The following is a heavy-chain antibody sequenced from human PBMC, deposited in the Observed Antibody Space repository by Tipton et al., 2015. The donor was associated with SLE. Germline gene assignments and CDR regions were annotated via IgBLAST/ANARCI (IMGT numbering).Heavy chain of an antibody. J-gene: IGHJ6*02. D-gene: IGHD6-6*01. CDR1: EFNLRTYW. V-gene: IGHV3-7*01. CDR2: IKQDGSEK. Sequence: GSLRLSCAVSEFNLRTYWMNWVRQAPGKGLEWLANIKQDGSEKYYVDSVKGRFTISRDNAKNSLYLQMNSLRAEDTAVYYCARDATSIAARRNYYYGMDVWGQGTTVTVSS. CDR3: ARDATSIAARRNYYYGMDV.